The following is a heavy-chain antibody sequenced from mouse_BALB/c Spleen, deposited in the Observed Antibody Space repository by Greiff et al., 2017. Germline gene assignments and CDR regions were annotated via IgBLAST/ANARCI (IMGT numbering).Heavy chain of an antibody. Sequence: EVMLVESGGGLVKPGGSLKLSCAASGFTFSSYTMSWVRQTPEKRLEWVATISSGGSYTYYPDSVKGRFTISRDNAKNTLFLQMTSLRSEDTAMYDCARNYGSGNYAMDYWGQGTSVTVAS. CDR3: ARNYGSGNYAMDY. CDR2: ISSGGSYT. V-gene: IGHV5-9-1*01. D-gene: IGHD1-1*01. J-gene: IGHJ4*01. CDR1: GFTFSSYT.